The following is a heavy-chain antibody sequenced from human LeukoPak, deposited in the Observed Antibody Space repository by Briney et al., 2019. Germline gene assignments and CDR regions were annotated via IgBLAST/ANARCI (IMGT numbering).Heavy chain of an antibody. CDR3: AKGESKDYLNYFDYLNYFDH. V-gene: IGHV1-2*02. D-gene: IGHD2/OR15-2a*01. J-gene: IGHJ4*02. CDR1: GYTFTGYY. Sequence: ASVKVSCKASGYTFTGYYMHWVRQAPGQGLEWMGWINPNSGGTNYAQKFQGRVTMTRDTSISTAYMELSRLRSEDTAVYYCAKGESKDYLNYFDYLNYFDHWGQGALVTVSS. CDR2: INPNSGGT.